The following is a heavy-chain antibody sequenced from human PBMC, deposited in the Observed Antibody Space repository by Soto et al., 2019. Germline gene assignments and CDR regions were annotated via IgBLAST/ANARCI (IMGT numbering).Heavy chain of an antibody. D-gene: IGHD3-3*01. CDR1: GYTFTGYY. Sequence: GASVKFSCKASGYTFTGYYMHWVRQAPGQGLEWMGWINPNSGGTNYAQKFQGWVTMTRDTSISTAYMELSRLRSDDTAVYYCARGNPFGAIFGVVTNGLDYYYGMDVWGQGTTVTVSS. CDR2: INPNSGGT. V-gene: IGHV1-2*04. CDR3: ARGNPFGAIFGVVTNGLDYYYGMDV. J-gene: IGHJ6*02.